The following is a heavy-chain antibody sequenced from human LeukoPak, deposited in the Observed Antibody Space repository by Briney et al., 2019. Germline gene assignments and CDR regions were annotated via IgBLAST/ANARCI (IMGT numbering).Heavy chain of an antibody. CDR3: AKRGYSGYDYSYRFDY. Sequence: GGSLRLSCAASGFTFSSYGMPWVRQAPGKGLEWGAVISYDGSNKYYADSVKGRFTISRDNSKNTLYLQMNSLRAEDTAVYYCAKRGYSGYDYSYRFDYWGQGTLVTVSS. J-gene: IGHJ4*02. CDR2: ISYDGSNK. V-gene: IGHV3-30*18. CDR1: GFTFSSYG. D-gene: IGHD5-12*01.